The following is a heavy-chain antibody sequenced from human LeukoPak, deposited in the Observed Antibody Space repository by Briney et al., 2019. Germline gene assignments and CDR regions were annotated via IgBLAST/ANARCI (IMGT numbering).Heavy chain of an antibody. V-gene: IGHV4-61*01. CDR2: IYYSGST. CDR3: ARESGGGDYVWGSYRPIGYFQH. CDR1: GGSISTSNYY. D-gene: IGHD3-16*02. Sequence: SETLSLTCTVSGGSISTSNYYWGWIRQPPGKGLEWIGYIYYSGSTNYNPSLKSRVTISVDTSKNQFSLKLSSVTAADTAVYYCARESGGGDYVWGSYRPIGYFQHWGQGTLVTVSS. J-gene: IGHJ1*01.